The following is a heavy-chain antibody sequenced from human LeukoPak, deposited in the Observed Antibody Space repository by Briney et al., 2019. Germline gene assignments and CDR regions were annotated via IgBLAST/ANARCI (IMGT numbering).Heavy chain of an antibody. J-gene: IGHJ4*02. CDR1: GFTFSSYW. V-gene: IGHV3-74*01. CDR3: ARDIAGDTKFDY. D-gene: IGHD1-26*01. CDR2: INSDGSST. Sequence: PGWCLPLSCAASGFTFSSYWMHWVRRAPAKGLAWVSRINSDGSSTTYADSVKGRFTTSRDNSKNTLYLEVNNLRPEDTAVYYCARDIAGDTKFDYWGQGVLVTVSS.